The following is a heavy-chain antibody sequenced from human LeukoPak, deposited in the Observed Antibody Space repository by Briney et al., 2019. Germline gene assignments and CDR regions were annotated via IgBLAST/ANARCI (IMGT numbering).Heavy chain of an antibody. Sequence: ASVKVSCKASGYTFTDYSLHWVRQGQAPGQGLEWLGWINPNGGATNYAQKFQGRVTMTRDTSISTAYMELSRLRSDDTAVYYCARVGDTVTFRRKSQYYYGMDVWGQGTTVTVSS. V-gene: IGHV1-2*02. J-gene: IGHJ6*02. CDR3: ARVGDTVTFRRKSQYYYGMDV. D-gene: IGHD4-17*01. CDR1: GYTFTDYS. CDR2: INPNGGAT.